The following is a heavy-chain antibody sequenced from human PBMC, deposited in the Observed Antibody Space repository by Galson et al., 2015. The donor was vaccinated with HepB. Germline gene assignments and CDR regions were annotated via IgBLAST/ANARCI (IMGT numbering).Heavy chain of an antibody. Sequence: QSGAEVKKPGESLKISCKGSGYSFTSYWIGWVRQMPGKGLEWMGIIYPGDSDTRYSPSFQGQVTISADKSISTAYLQWSSLKASDTAMYYCARRGVRGVGRIGDSDGFDYWGQGTLVTVSS. CDR2: IYPGDSDT. V-gene: IGHV5-51*01. J-gene: IGHJ4*02. CDR1: GYSFTSYW. D-gene: IGHD3-10*01. CDR3: ARRGVRGVGRIGDSDGFDY.